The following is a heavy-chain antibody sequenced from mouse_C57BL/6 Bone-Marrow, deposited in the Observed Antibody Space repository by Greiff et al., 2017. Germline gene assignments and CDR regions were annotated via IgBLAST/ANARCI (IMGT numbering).Heavy chain of an antibody. D-gene: IGHD2-12*01. V-gene: IGHV1-64*01. CDR1: GYTFTSYW. Sequence: VQLQQPGAELVKPGASVKLSCKASGYTFTSYWMHWVKQRPGQGLEWIGMIHPNSGRTNYNEKFKSKATLTVDKSSSTAYMQLSSLTSEDSAVYYCARNDYSYAMDYWGQGTSVTVSS. CDR3: ARNDYSYAMDY. J-gene: IGHJ4*01. CDR2: IHPNSGRT.